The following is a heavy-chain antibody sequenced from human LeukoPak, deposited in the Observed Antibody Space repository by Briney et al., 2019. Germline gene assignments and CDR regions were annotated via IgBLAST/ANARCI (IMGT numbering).Heavy chain of an antibody. V-gene: IGHV1-18*01. D-gene: IGHD6-13*01. CDR3: ARAPDLYSSSWYYFDY. CDR2: ISAYNGNT. J-gene: IGHJ4*02. CDR1: GCTFTSYG. Sequence: ASVKVSCKASGCTFTSYGISWVRQAPGQGLEWMGWISAYNGNTNYAQKLQGRVTMTTDTSTSTAYMELRSLRSDDTAVYYCARAPDLYSSSWYYFDYWGQGTLVTVSS.